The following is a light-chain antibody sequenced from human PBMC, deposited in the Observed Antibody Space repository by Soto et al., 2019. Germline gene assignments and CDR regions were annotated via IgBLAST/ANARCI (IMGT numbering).Light chain of an antibody. CDR2: EVY. J-gene: IGLJ2*01. Sequence: QSVLTQPPSASGSPGQSVTISCTGTSSDVGAYNYVSWYQHHPGKAPKLLIYEVYKRASWVPDRFSGFKSGNTASLLVSGLQAEDEADYYCTSYAGSNNVIFGGGTKVTVL. CDR1: SSDVGAYNY. CDR3: TSYAGSNNVI. V-gene: IGLV2-8*01.